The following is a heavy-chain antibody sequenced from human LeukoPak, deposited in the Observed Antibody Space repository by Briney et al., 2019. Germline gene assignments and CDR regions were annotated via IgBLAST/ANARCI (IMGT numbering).Heavy chain of an antibody. V-gene: IGHV3-21*01. Sequence: KPGGSLTLSCTASGFSFSSFAMTWVRPPPGKGLEWLASMSSGGTYIYYADSGRGRFTISRDNTENSLYLAMNNLRVEDTAIYYCARDRPTGSTRLFVVQWGQGTPVIVSS. D-gene: IGHD3-10*01. CDR3: ARDRPTGSTRLFVVQ. J-gene: IGHJ4*02. CDR2: MSSGGTYI. CDR1: GFSFSSFA.